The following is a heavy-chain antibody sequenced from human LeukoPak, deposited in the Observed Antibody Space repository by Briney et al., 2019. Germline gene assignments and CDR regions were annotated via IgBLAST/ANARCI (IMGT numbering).Heavy chain of an antibody. D-gene: IGHD3-16*01. CDR2: NYTSGST. CDR1: GGSISSGSYY. Sequence: PSETLSLTCTVFGGSISSGSYYWSWIRQPAGKGLEWNGRNYTSGSTNYNPSLKSRVTISVDTSKNQFSLKLSSVTAADTAVYYCATSYDYVSYWGQGTLVTVSS. CDR3: ATSYDYVSY. J-gene: IGHJ4*02. V-gene: IGHV4-61*02.